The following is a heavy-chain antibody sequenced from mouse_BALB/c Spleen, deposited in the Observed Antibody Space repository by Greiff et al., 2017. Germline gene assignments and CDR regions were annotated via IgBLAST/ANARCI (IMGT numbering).Heavy chain of an antibody. Sequence: EVQLQESGTVLARPGASVKMSCKASGYTFTSYWMHWVKQRPGQGLEWIGAIYPGNSDTSYNQKFKGKAKLTAVTSTSTAYMELSSLTNEDSAVYYCTSPITTVVATSSDYWGQGTTLTVSS. CDR2: IYPGNSDT. D-gene: IGHD1-1*01. V-gene: IGHV1-5*01. CDR1: GYTFTSYW. J-gene: IGHJ2*01. CDR3: TSPITTVVATSSDY.